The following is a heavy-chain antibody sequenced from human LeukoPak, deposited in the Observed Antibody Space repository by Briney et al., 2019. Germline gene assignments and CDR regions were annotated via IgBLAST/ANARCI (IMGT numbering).Heavy chain of an antibody. V-gene: IGHV5-51*01. CDR2: IYPGDSDI. CDR1: GYSFTSYW. CDR3: ARERSSGYYTEDAFDI. D-gene: IGHD3-22*01. Sequence: GGSLKISCKASGYSFTSYWIGWVRQMPEKGLERMRIIYPGDSDIRYSPSFQGQVTISADKSISTAYLQWSSLKASDTAMYYCARERSSGYYTEDAFDIWGQGTMVTVSS. J-gene: IGHJ3*02.